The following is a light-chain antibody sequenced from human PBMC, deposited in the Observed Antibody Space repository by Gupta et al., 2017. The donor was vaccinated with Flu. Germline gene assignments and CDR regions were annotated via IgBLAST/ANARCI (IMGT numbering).Light chain of an antibody. CDR3: QSADSSGSYV. V-gene: IGLV3-25*02. CDR2: KDI. Sequence: SYELTQPPSVSVSPGQTARITCSGDALPKQYAHWYQQKPGQAPVVVIYKDIERPSGIPERFSGSSSGTTLTLTISGVEADDEADYYCQSADSSGSYVFGTGTKVTGL. CDR1: ALPKQY. J-gene: IGLJ1*01.